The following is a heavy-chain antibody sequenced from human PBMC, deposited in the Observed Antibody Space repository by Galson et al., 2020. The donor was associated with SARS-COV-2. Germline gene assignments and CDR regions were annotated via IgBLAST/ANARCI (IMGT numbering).Heavy chain of an antibody. CDR2: ISHSGGT. J-gene: IGHJ3*02. CDR3: ARLHYGEYAPEAFDI. Sequence: TLSLTCAVSGTSISGGSYSWNWIRQPPGKGLEWTGYISHSGGTYYNPSLKSRVTISGDRSKNQFSLRLSSVTAADAAVYFCARLHYGEYAPEAFDIWGPGTRVTVAS. V-gene: IGHV4-30-2*01. D-gene: IGHD4-17*01. CDR1: GTSISGGSYS.